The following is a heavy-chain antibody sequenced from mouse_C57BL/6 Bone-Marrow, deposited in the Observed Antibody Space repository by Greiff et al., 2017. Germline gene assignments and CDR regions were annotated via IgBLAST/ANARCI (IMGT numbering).Heavy chain of an antibody. V-gene: IGHV5-6*01. Sequence: EVQRVESGGDLVKPGGSLKLSCAASGFTFSSYGMSWVRQTPDKRLEWVATISSGGSYTYYPDSVKGRFTISRDNAKNTLYLQMSSLKSEDTAMYYCARHLNWENWFAYWGQGTLVTVSA. CDR3: ARHLNWENWFAY. CDR1: GFTFSSYG. D-gene: IGHD4-1*01. CDR2: ISSGGSYT. J-gene: IGHJ3*01.